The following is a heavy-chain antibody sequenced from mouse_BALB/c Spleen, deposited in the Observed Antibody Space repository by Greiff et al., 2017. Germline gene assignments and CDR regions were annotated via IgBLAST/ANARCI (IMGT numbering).Heavy chain of an antibody. Sequence: VKLQQSGPGLVAPSQSLSITCTVSGFSLTSYGVHWVRQPPGKGLEWLGVIWAGGSTNYNSALMSRLSISKDNSKSQVFLKMNSLRTDDTAMYYYDRVYEGYYGRYFDGWGAGTTVTVAS. CDR3: DRVYEGYYGRYFDG. D-gene: IGHD2-3*01. CDR1: GFSLTSYG. V-gene: IGHV2-9*02. J-gene: IGHJ1*01. CDR2: IWAGGST.